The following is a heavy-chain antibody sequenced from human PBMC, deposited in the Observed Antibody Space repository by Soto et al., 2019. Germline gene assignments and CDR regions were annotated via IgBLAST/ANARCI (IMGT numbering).Heavy chain of an antibody. V-gene: IGHV1-8*01. Sequence: ASVKVSCKASGYTFTSYDINWVRQATGQGLEWMGWMNPNSGNTGYAQKFQGRVTMTRNTSISTAYMELSSLRSEDTAVYYCARQRIAVALFDYWGQGTLVTVSS. D-gene: IGHD6-19*01. CDR2: MNPNSGNT. J-gene: IGHJ4*02. CDR1: GYTFTSYD. CDR3: ARQRIAVALFDY.